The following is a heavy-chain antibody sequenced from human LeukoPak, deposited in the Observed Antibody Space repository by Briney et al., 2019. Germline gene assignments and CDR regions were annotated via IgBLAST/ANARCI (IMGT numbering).Heavy chain of an antibody. D-gene: IGHD6-19*01. CDR1: GFTFSTYT. V-gene: IGHV3-21*01. CDR2: ISSSASDI. J-gene: IGHJ4*02. Sequence: GGSLRLSCAASGFTFSTYTMNWVRQAPGKGLEWVSSISSSASDIRYADAVRGRFTVSRDNSKNSLYLQMNSLRAEDTAVYYCARQGAGTSASHFDYWGQGTLVSVSS. CDR3: ARQGAGTSASHFDY.